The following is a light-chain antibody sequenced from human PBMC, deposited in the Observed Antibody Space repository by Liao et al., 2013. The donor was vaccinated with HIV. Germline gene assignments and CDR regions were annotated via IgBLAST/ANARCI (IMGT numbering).Light chain of an antibody. Sequence: SYVLTQPPSVSVAPGKTARISCGGNNIETKSVHWYQQKSGQAPVLIIFYDSDRPSGIPERFSGSNSGNTATLTISRVKAGDEADYYCQVWDSSSDWVFGGGTNLNVL. CDR1: NIETKS. V-gene: IGLV3-21*04. J-gene: IGLJ3*02. CDR3: QVWDSSSDWV. CDR2: YDS.